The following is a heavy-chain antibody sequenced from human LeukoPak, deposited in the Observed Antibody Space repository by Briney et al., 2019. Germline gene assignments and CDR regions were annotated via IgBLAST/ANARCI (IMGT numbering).Heavy chain of an antibody. J-gene: IGHJ4*02. CDR3: ARIGYSSSSTDY. V-gene: IGHV3-7*01. D-gene: IGHD6-6*01. CDR2: INQDGSVT. Sequence: GGSLRLSCAASGFTFSSYAMSWVRQAPGKGLEWVANINQDGSVTYYADSVKGRFTVTRDNAKNSLYLQMNSLRAEDTAVYYCARIGYSSSSTDYWGPGTLVTVSS. CDR1: GFTFSSYA.